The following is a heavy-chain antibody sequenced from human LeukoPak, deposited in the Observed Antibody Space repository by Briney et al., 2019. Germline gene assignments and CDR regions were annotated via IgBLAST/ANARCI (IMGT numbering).Heavy chain of an antibody. J-gene: IGHJ5*02. CDR1: GFTFNNYG. V-gene: IGHV3-33*06. D-gene: IGHD6-19*01. CDR3: AKKGGTGWFENWFDP. CDR2: MWADGYTY. Sequence: GRTLRLSCAASGFTFNNYGMHWVRQAPGKGLEWVAIMWADGYTYHYADSVRGRFTVSRDNSKNTVYLQMNSLEAEDTAVYYCAKKGGTGWFENWFDPWGQGTLVTVSS.